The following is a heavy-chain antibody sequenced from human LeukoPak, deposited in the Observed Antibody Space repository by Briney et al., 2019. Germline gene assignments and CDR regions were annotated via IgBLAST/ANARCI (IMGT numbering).Heavy chain of an antibody. J-gene: IGHJ2*01. V-gene: IGHV4-4*07. CDR2: FYTSGTA. D-gene: IGHD4-23*01. Sequence: SETLSLTCSVSGGSISSYSWNWIRQPAGKGLEWIGRFYTSGTANYNPSLKSRVTMSIDTSKNQVSLKMRSVTAADTAVYYCARTVVTLDWYFDLWGRGTLVSVSS. CDR3: ARTVVTLDWYFDL. CDR1: GGSISSYS.